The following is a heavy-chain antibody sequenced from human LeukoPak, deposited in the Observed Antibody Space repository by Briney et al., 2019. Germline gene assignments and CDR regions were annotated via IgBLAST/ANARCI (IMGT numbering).Heavy chain of an antibody. CDR1: GFTFSSYS. D-gene: IGHD5-12*01. CDR3: ARGRGGYSGYDSHFDY. CDR2: ISSSSSYI. Sequence: GGSLRLSCAASGFTFSSYSMNWVRQAPGKGLEWVSSISSSSSYIYYADSVKGRFTISRDNAKNSLYLQMNSLRAEATAVYYCARGRGGYSGYDSHFDYWGQGTLVTVSS. V-gene: IGHV3-21*01. J-gene: IGHJ4*02.